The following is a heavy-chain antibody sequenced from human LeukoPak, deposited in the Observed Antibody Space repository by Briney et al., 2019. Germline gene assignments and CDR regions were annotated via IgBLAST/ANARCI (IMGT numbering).Heavy chain of an antibody. D-gene: IGHD2-2*01. V-gene: IGHV3-30*18. CDR1: GCTFSSYG. CDR3: AKDKGQQLLLNWFDP. CDR2: TSYDGSNE. Sequence: GRSLRLSCAASGCTFSSYGMHWVRQAPGKGLEWVAVTSYDGSNEYYADSVKGRFTISRDNSKNTLYLQMNSLRAEDTAVYYCAKDKGQQLLLNWFDPWGQGTLVTVSS. J-gene: IGHJ5*02.